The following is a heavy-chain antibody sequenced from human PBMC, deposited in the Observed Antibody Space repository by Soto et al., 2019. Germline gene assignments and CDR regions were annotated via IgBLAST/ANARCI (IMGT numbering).Heavy chain of an antibody. D-gene: IGHD3-10*01. CDR2: ISSSSSTI. Sequence: GGPLRVSCAASGFTFSSYSMNRVRQAPGKGLEWVSYISSSSSTIYYADSVKGRFTISRDNAKNSLYLQMNSLRDEDTAVYYCARVGLYYYYGMDVWGQGTTVTVSS. J-gene: IGHJ6*02. V-gene: IGHV3-48*02. CDR1: GFTFSSYS. CDR3: ARVGLYYYYGMDV.